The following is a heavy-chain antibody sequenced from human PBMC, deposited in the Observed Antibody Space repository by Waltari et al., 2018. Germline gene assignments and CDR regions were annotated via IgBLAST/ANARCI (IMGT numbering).Heavy chain of an antibody. Sequence: QVQLQESGPGLVKPSQTLSLTCTVSGGSISSGAYYWSWIRQPPGKGLEWIGYIYYSGSTCSNPSLKSRVTISVDTSKNQFALKLSSVTAADTAVYYCARHSGSGSGRGFDPWGQGTLVTVSS. CDR3: ARHSGSGSGRGFDP. D-gene: IGHD3-10*01. CDR1: GGSISSGAYY. V-gene: IGHV4-30-4*08. J-gene: IGHJ5*02. CDR2: IYYSGST.